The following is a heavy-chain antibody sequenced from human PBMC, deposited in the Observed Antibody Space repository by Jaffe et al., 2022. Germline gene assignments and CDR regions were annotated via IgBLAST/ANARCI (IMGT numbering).Heavy chain of an antibody. CDR1: GFTVSSNY. J-gene: IGHJ4*02. CDR2: IYSGGST. CDR3: ARALTTVVKGGSYYFDY. D-gene: IGHD4-17*01. Sequence: EVQLVESGGGLVQPGGSLRLSCAASGFTVSSNYMSWVRQAPGKGLEWVSVIYSGGSTYYADSVKGRFTISRHNSKNTLYLQMNSLRAEDTAVYYCARALTTVVKGGSYYFDYWGQGTLVTVSS. V-gene: IGHV3-53*04.